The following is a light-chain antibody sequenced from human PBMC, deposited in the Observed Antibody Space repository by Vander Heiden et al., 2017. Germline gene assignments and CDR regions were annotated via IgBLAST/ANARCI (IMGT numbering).Light chain of an antibody. CDR3: QVWDSSSDHYV. J-gene: IGLJ1*01. V-gene: IGLV3-21*03. CDR2: DDS. CDR1: DIGSKG. Sequence: SYVLTQPPSVSVAPGTTARTTCGGNDIGSKGVHWYQQKPGQSPVLVVYDDSDRPSGIPERFSGSNSGNTATLTISRVEAGDEADYYCQVWDSSSDHYVFGTGTKVTVL.